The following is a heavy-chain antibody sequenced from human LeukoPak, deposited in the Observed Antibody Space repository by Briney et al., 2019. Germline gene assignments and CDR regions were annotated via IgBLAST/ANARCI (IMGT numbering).Heavy chain of an antibody. V-gene: IGHV4-31*03. CDR3: ARTSFGELLVWDYYYGMDV. D-gene: IGHD3-10*01. CDR1: GGSISSGGYY. Sequence: SQTLSLTCTVSGGSISSGGYYWSWIRQPPGKGLEWIGYIYYSGSTYYNPSLKSRVTISVDTSKNQFSLKLSSVTAADTAVYYCARTSFGELLVWDYYYGMDVWGQGTTVTVSS. J-gene: IGHJ6*02. CDR2: IYYSGST.